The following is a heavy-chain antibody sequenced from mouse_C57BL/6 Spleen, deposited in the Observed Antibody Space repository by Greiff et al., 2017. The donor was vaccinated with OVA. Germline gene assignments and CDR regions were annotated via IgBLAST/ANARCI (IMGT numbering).Heavy chain of an antibody. CDR1: GYSITSGYY. Sequence: EVKLMESGPGLVKPSQSLSLTCSVTGYSITSGYYWNWIRQFPGNKLEWMGYISYDGSNNYNPSLKNRISITRDTSKNQFFLKLNSVTTEDTATYYCAKIYYYGSSYFYAMDYWGQGTSVTVSS. J-gene: IGHJ4*01. CDR3: AKIYYYGSSYFYAMDY. CDR2: ISYDGSN. V-gene: IGHV3-6*01. D-gene: IGHD1-1*01.